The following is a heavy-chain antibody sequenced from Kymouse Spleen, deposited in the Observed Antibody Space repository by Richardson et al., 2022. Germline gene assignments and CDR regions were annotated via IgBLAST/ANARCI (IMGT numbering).Heavy chain of an antibody. Sequence: QVQLQQWGAGLLKPSETLSLTCAVYGGSFSGYYWSWIRQPPGKGLEWIGEINHSGSTNYNPSLKSRVTISVDTSKNQFSLKLSSVTAADTAVYYCARVDSSSYAFDIWGQGTMVTVSS. CDR3: ARVDSSSYAFDI. CDR2: INHSGST. CDR1: GGSFSGYY. J-gene: IGHJ3*02. V-gene: IGHV4-34*01. D-gene: IGHD6-6*01.